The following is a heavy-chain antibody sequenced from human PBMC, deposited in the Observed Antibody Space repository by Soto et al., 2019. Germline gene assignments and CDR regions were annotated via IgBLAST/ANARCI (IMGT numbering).Heavy chain of an antibody. Sequence: VESLKISCKGSGYIFTSYWIGWVLQMPGKGLEWMGIIYPGDSDTRYSPSFQGQVTISADKSISTAYLQWSSLKASDTAMYYCARLLQLSPYNWLDPWGQGTLVTVSS. V-gene: IGHV5-51*01. J-gene: IGHJ5*02. CDR2: IYPGDSDT. CDR1: GYIFTSYW. CDR3: ARLLQLSPYNWLDP. D-gene: IGHD6-6*01.